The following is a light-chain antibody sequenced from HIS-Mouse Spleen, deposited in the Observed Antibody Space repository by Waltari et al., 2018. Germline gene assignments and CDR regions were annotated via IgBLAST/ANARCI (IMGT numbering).Light chain of an antibody. V-gene: IGLV1-47*01. CDR1: SSNIGSNY. CDR2: RNN. Sequence: QSVLTQPTSASGTPGQRVTISCSGSSSNIGSNYVYWYQQLPGTAPKLLIYRNNRRPSGVPDRFSGSKSGTSASLAISGLRSEDEADYYCAAWDDSLSGPVFGGGTKLTVL. J-gene: IGLJ3*02. CDR3: AAWDDSLSGPV.